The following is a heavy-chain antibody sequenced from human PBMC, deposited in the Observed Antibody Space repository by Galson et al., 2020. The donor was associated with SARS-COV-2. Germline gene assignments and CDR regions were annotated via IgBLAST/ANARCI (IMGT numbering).Heavy chain of an antibody. V-gene: IGHV3-23*01. J-gene: IGHJ4*02. D-gene: IGHD3-10*01. CDR3: ATEQQMFTIQGVYDS. Sequence: GGSLRLSCEASGFRFGDYAMTWVRQAPGKGLEWVSCVSATGDRSYYADSVKGRFTLSRDNSRDTLYLQMNSLRVEDTAIYYCATEQQMFTIQGVYDSWGQGTLVTVSS. CDR2: VSATGDRS. CDR1: GFRFGDYA.